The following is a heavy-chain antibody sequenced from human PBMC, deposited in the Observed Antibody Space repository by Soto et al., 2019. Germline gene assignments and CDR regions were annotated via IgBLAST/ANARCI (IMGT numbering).Heavy chain of an antibody. J-gene: IGHJ4*02. CDR2: IVFAGSSE. V-gene: IGHV3-30-3*01. D-gene: IGHD6-25*01. CDR3: VIDGGGGYNQIEH. Sequence: QVQLVESGGGVVQPGSSLRLSCEASGFSFSRYAIHWVLQTRGKGLECVSVIVFAGSSEHYPESVKGRFTISRDNSKTPLYLQMNSLRTEETAVYYCVIDGGGGYNQIEHWGQGTLVTVSS. CDR1: GFSFSRYA.